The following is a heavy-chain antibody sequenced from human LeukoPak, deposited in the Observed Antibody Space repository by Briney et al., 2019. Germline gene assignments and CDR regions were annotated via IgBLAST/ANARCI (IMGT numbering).Heavy chain of an antibody. CDR2: IYYSGST. Sequence: SETLSLTCTVSGGSISSYYWSWIRQPPGKGLEWIGYIYYSGSTYYNPSLKSRVTISVDTSKNQFSLKLSSVTAADMAVYYCARALYYYDSSGYYYPYYFDYWGQGTLVTVSS. CDR1: GGSISSYY. D-gene: IGHD3-22*01. J-gene: IGHJ4*02. CDR3: ARALYYYDSSGYYYPYYFDY. V-gene: IGHV4-59*12.